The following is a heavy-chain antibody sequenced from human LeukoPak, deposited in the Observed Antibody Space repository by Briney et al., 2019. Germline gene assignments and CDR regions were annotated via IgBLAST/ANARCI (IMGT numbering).Heavy chain of an antibody. CDR1: GFTFNSYA. J-gene: IGHJ6*03. Sequence: GGSLRLSCEASGFTFNSYAMNWVRQTPGKGLEWVSSINSSSTYTFYADSVKGRFIISRDNAKNSLYLQMNSLRDEDTAVYYCARDPYMGTYSVGLYYYYIDGWGKGSTVTVS. CDR3: ARDPYMGTYSVGLYYYYIDG. V-gene: IGHV3-21*01. D-gene: IGHD1/OR15-1a*01. CDR2: INSSSTYT.